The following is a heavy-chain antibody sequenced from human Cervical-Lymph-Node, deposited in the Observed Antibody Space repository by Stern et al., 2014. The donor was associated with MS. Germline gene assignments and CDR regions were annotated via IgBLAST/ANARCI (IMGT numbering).Heavy chain of an antibody. V-gene: IGHV3-33*01. J-gene: IGHJ4*02. D-gene: IGHD3-22*01. CDR3: ARGLGTYDSSGYWVFDY. CDR2: IWYDGSNK. Sequence: VQLVESGGGVVQPGRSLRLSCAASGFTFSSYGVHWVRQAPGKGLEWVAVIWYDGSNKYYADSVKGRFTISRDNSKNTLYLQMNSLRAEDTAVYYCARGLGTYDSSGYWVFDYWGQGTLVTVSS. CDR1: GFTFSSYG.